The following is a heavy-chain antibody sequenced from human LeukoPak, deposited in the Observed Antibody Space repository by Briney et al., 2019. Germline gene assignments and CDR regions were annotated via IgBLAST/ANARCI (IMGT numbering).Heavy chain of an antibody. Sequence: GGSLRLSCAASGFTFSSYAMSWVRQAPGKGLEWVSAISGSGGSTYYADSVKGRFTISRDNSKNTLYLQMNSLRAEDTAVYFCARDSGQHRGYDWSHWGQGTLVTVSS. D-gene: IGHD5-12*01. CDR3: ARDSGQHRGYDWSH. V-gene: IGHV3-23*01. J-gene: IGHJ4*02. CDR1: GFTFSSYA. CDR2: ISGSGGST.